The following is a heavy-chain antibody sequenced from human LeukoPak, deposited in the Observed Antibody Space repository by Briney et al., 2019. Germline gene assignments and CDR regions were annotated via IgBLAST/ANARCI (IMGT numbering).Heavy chain of an antibody. CDR1: GFTFSSYW. Sequence: GGTLRLSCAASGFTFSSYWMSWVRQAPGKGLEWVANIKQDGSEKYYVDSVKGRFTISRDNAKNSLYLQMNSLRAEDTAVYYCARGSVSAPYYFDYWGQGTLVTASS. CDR2: IKQDGSEK. J-gene: IGHJ4*02. V-gene: IGHV3-7*01. CDR3: ARGSVSAPYYFDY. D-gene: IGHD2-2*01.